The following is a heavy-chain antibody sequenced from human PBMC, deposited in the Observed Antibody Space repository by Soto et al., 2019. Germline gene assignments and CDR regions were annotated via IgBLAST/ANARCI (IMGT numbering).Heavy chain of an antibody. CDR3: AKDLFREDYSISYDYYGMDV. D-gene: IGHD4-4*01. CDR2: ISGSGGST. V-gene: IGHV3-23*01. J-gene: IGHJ6*02. CDR1: GFTFSSYA. Sequence: HPGGSLRLSCAASGFTFSSYAMSWVRQAPGKGLEWVSAISGSGGSTYYADSVKGRFTISRDNSKNTLYLQMNSLRAEDTAVYYCAKDLFREDYSISYDYYGMDVWGQGTTVTVSS.